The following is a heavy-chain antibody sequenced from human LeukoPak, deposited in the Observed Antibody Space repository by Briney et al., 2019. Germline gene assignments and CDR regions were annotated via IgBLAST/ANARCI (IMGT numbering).Heavy chain of an antibody. CDR1: GYTFTSYG. CDR3: ARGRADYDFWSGYSPYFDY. CDR2: ISAYNGNT. J-gene: IGHJ4*02. Sequence: ASVKVSCKASGYTFTSYGISWVRQAPGQGLEWMGWISAYNGNTNYAQKLQGRVTMTTDTSTSTAYMELRSLRSDDTAVYYCARGRADYDFWSGYSPYFDYWGPGNPGHRLL. V-gene: IGHV1-18*01. D-gene: IGHD3-3*01.